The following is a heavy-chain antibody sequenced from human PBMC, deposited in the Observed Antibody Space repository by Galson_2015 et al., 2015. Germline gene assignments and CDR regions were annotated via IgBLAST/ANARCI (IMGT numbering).Heavy chain of an antibody. Sequence: SLRLSCAASGFTFSSYWMSWVRQAPGKGLEWVANIKQDGSEKYYVDSVKGRFTISRDNAKNSLYLQMNSLRAEDTAVYYCASTTYSSSWPIYYYYYMDVWGKGTTVTVSS. V-gene: IGHV3-7*01. J-gene: IGHJ6*03. CDR1: GFTFSSYW. CDR2: IKQDGSEK. D-gene: IGHD6-13*01. CDR3: ASTTYSSSWPIYYYYYMDV.